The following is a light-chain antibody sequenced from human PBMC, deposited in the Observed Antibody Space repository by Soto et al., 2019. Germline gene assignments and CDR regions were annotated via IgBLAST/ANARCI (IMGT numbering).Light chain of an antibody. CDR2: VAS. Sequence: DIQMTQSPSSLSASLGDTVTISCRASQNIENYLHWYQQKAGKAPEVLLYVASVLKDGVSSRFSGSGYGTDFTLTITTLQPEDFAMYYCQQSFSSPPITFGQGTRL. CDR3: QQSFSSPPIT. CDR1: QNIENY. J-gene: IGKJ5*01. V-gene: IGKV1-39*01.